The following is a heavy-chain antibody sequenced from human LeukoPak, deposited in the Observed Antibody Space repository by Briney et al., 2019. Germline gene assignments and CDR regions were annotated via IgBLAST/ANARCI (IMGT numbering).Heavy chain of an antibody. Sequence: PGGSLRLSCAASGFTFSSYEMNWVRQAPGKGLEWVSYIGSSGTNIYYADSVKGRFTISRDNAKNSLYLQMNSLRAEDTAVYYCARDPYYYDSSGYREGADYWGQGTLVTVSS. J-gene: IGHJ4*02. V-gene: IGHV3-48*03. CDR3: ARDPYYYDSSGYREGADY. D-gene: IGHD3-22*01. CDR2: IGSSGTNI. CDR1: GFTFSSYE.